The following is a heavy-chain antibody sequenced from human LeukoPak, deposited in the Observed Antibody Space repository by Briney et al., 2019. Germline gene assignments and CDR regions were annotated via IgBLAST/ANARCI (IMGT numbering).Heavy chain of an antibody. CDR3: ASILLWYVYDY. CDR1: GFTFSNYA. Sequence: GGSLRLSCAASGFTFSNYAMSWVRQAPGKGLEWVSAISDSGGSTYYTDSVKGRFTISRDNSKNTLYLQMNGLRAEDTAVYYCASILLWYVYDYWGQGTLVTVSS. CDR2: ISDSGGST. D-gene: IGHD3-10*01. J-gene: IGHJ4*02. V-gene: IGHV3-23*01.